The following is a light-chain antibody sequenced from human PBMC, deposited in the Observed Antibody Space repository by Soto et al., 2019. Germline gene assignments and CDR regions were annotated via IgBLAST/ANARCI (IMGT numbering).Light chain of an antibody. V-gene: IGLV6-57*03. CDR1: SGSIASNY. J-gene: IGLJ3*02. CDR2: EDN. Sequence: NFMLTQPHSVSESPGKTVTISCTRSSGSIASNYVQWYQQRPGSAPTTVIYEDNQRPSGVPDRFSGSIDSSSNSASLTISELKTEDEADYYCQSYDSSSLWVFGGGTKLTVL. CDR3: QSYDSSSLWV.